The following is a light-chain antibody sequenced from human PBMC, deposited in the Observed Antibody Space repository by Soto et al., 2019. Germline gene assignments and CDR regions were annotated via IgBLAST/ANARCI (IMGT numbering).Light chain of an antibody. J-gene: IGLJ2*01. Sequence: QSALTQPASVSGSPGQSITISCTGTSSDVGGYNYVSWYQQHPGKAPKLMIYDVSNRPSGVSNRFSGSKSGNTASLTISGLQAEDEAEYYFSSYTSSSTLEFGGGTQLTVL. CDR3: SSYTSSSTLE. CDR2: DVS. V-gene: IGLV2-14*01. CDR1: SSDVGGYNY.